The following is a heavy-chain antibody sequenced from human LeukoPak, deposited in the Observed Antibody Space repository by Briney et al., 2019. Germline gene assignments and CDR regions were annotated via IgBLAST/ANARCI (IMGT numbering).Heavy chain of an antibody. CDR1: GYSISSGYY. V-gene: IGHV4-38-2*02. CDR3: VKSGGYGLIDY. CDR2: IYYTGST. J-gene: IGHJ4*02. Sequence: PSETLSLTCTVSGYSISSGYYWGWIRQPPGKGLEWIGNIYYTGSTYYNASLQSRVTISIDTSKNQFSLRLNSVTAADTAMYYCVKSGGYGLIDYWGQGTLVTVSS. D-gene: IGHD1-26*01.